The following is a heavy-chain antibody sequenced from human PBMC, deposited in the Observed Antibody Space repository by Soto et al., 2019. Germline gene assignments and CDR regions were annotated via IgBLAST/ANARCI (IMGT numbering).Heavy chain of an antibody. V-gene: IGHV4-4*02. CDR1: RGAIRSPNW. D-gene: IGHD1-20*01. Sequence: SETLSLTCTVSRGAIRSPNWWTWVRQTPGKGLEWIGEIYHTGNTNYNPSLRSRATISVDMSKRQFSLNVTSVTAADTAVYFCASFHNTSPGWFDPWGQGTLVTVSS. CDR2: IYHTGNT. J-gene: IGHJ5*02. CDR3: ASFHNTSPGWFDP.